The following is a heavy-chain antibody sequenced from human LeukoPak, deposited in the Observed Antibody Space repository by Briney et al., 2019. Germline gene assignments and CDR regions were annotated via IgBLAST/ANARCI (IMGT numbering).Heavy chain of an antibody. Sequence: SETLSLTCTVSGYSISSGYYWGWIRQPPGKGLEWIGSIYHSGSTYYNPSLKSRVTISVDTSKNQSSLKLSSVTAADTAVYYCARYYYDSSGYYLGDYFDYWGQGTLVTVSS. J-gene: IGHJ4*02. CDR1: GYSISSGYY. V-gene: IGHV4-38-2*02. CDR3: ARYYYDSSGYYLGDYFDY. CDR2: IYHSGST. D-gene: IGHD3-22*01.